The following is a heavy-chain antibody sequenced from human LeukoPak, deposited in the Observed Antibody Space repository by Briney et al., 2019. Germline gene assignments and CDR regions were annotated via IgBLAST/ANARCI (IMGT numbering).Heavy chain of an antibody. CDR2: ISYDGSNK. Sequence: PGGSLRLFCAASGFTFSSYAMHWVRQAPGKGLEWVAVISYDGSNKYYADSVKGRFTIPRDNSKNTLYLQMNSLRAEDTAVYYCANGITIFGVVDYWGQGTLVTVSS. CDR1: GFTFSSYA. D-gene: IGHD3-3*01. V-gene: IGHV3-30-3*01. CDR3: ANGITIFGVVDY. J-gene: IGHJ4*02.